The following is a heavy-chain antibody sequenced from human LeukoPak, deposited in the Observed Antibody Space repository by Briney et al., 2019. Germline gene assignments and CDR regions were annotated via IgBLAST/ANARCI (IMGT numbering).Heavy chain of an antibody. CDR3: ARGTGQYNYGHRGAFDT. D-gene: IGHD5-18*01. CDR2: IYPGDSDT. CDR1: GYNFTSYW. V-gene: IGHV5-51*01. J-gene: IGHJ3*02. Sequence: GESLKISCKASGYNFTSYWIGWVRQMPGKGLECMGIIYPGDSDTRYSPSFQGQVTISADKSISTAYLQWSSLKASDTAMYHCARGTGQYNYGHRGAFDTWGQGTMVTVSS.